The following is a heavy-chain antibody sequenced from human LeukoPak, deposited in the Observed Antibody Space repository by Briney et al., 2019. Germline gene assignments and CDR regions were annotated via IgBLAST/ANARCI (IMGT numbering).Heavy chain of an antibody. CDR2: IYHSGST. CDR3: ARGELPGYGMDV. CDR1: GGSISSGGYS. V-gene: IGHV4-30-2*01. J-gene: IGHJ6*02. Sequence: SQTLSLTCAVSGGSISSGGYSWSWIRQPPGKGLEWIGYIYHSGSTYYNPSLKSRVTISVDRSKNQFSLKLSSVTAADTAVYYSARGELPGYGMDVWGQGTTVTVSS. D-gene: IGHD1-7*01.